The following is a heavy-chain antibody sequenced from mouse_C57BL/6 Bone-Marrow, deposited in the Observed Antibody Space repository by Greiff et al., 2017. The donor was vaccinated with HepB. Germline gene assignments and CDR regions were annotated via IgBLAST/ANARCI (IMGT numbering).Heavy chain of an antibody. CDR2: ISNGGGST. CDR3: ARAYPLRRDWYFDV. V-gene: IGHV5-12*01. CDR1: GFTFSDYY. Sequence: EVKLVESGGGLVQPGGSLKLSCAASGFTFSDYYMYLVRQTPEKRLEWVAYISNGGGSTYYPDTVKGRFTISRDNAKNTLYLQMSRLKSEDTAMYYCARAYPLRRDWYFDVWGTGTTVTVSS. D-gene: IGHD2-12*01. J-gene: IGHJ1*03.